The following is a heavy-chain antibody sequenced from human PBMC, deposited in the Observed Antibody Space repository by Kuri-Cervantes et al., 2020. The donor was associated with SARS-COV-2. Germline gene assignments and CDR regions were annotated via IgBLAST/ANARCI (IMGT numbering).Heavy chain of an antibody. D-gene: IGHD6-13*01. CDR2: IYYSGST. V-gene: IGHV4-39*07. Sequence: SETLSLTCTVSGGSISSSSYYWGWIRQPPGKGLEWIGSIYYSGSTYYNPSLKSRVTISVDRSKNQFSLKLSSVTAADTAVYYCARSFSSWYPDYWGQGTLVTVSS. CDR1: GGSISSSSYY. CDR3: ARSFSSWYPDY. J-gene: IGHJ4*02.